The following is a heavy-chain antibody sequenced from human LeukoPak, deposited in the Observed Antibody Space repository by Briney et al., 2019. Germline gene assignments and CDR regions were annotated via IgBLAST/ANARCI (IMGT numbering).Heavy chain of an antibody. Sequence: GGSLRLSCAASGFTFSSNYMSWVRQAPGKGLEWVSVIYSGGSTYYADSVNSTFTISTDNSKNTLYLQMNSLRAEDTAVYYCAREASDAFDIWGQGTMVTASS. J-gene: IGHJ3*02. CDR3: AREASDAFDI. V-gene: IGHV3-66*01. CDR2: IYSGGST. CDR1: GFTFSSNY.